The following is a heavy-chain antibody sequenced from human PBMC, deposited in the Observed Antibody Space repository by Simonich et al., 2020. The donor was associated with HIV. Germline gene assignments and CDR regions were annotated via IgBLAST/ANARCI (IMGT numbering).Heavy chain of an antibody. V-gene: IGHV4-34*01. J-gene: IGHJ4*02. D-gene: IGHD2-15*01. CDR2: IKNRGNP. CDR1: GGSFSGYY. CDR3: ARGRGAGSY. Sequence: QVQLQQWGAGLLKPSETLSLTCAVYGGSFSGYYWSWIRQPPGKGREWIGEIKNRGNPNYNPSLKSRVTISVDTSKNQFSLKLSSVTAADTAVYYCARGRGAGSYWGQGTLVTVSS.